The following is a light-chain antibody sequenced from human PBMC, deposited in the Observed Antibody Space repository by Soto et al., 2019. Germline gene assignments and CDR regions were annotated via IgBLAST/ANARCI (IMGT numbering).Light chain of an antibody. CDR1: QDITSF. J-gene: IGKJ2*01. V-gene: IGKV1-33*01. CDR2: DAS. CDR3: QQYDNLPHT. Sequence: DIPMTQSPSSLSASVGDRVTITCQASQDITSFLSWHQQKPGKAPKLLIYDASNLETGVPSRFNGSGSGTDFTFTINSLQPEDIATYYCQQYDNLPHTFGQGTSLEIK.